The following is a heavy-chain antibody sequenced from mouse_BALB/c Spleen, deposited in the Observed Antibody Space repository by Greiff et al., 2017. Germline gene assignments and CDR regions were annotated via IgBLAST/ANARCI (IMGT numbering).Heavy chain of an antibody. V-gene: IGHV5-9-3*01. J-gene: IGHJ4*01. CDR2: ISSGGSYT. Sequence: EVQLVESGGGLVKPGGSLKLPCAASGFTFSSYAMSWVRQTPEKRREWVATISSGGSYTDYPHCVESRFTTNRDNAKNSLYLQMSSLRTENTAMYYGARWGNNAMDYWGQGTSVTVSS. CDR1: GFTFSSYA. CDR3: ARWGNNAMDY. D-gene: IGHD2-1*01.